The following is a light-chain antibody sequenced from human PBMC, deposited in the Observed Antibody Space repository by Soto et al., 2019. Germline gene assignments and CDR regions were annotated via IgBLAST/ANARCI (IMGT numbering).Light chain of an antibody. J-gene: IGLJ2*01. CDR2: DVS. CDR1: INDVGGYNY. Sequence: QSALTQPASVSGSPGQSITISCTGSINDVGGYNYVSWYQQYPGKAPKLMIYDVSNRPSGVSNRFSGSKSGNTASLTISGLQAEDEADYYCSSYTTTSRLFGGGTQLTVL. V-gene: IGLV2-14*01. CDR3: SSYTTTSRL.